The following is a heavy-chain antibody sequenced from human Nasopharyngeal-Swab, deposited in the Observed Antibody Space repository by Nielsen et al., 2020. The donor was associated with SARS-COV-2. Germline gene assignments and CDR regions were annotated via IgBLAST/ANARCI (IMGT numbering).Heavy chain of an antibody. CDR2: ISGSGGST. J-gene: IGHJ6*02. CDR1: GFTFSSYA. D-gene: IGHD6-13*01. Sequence: SCAASGFTFSSYAMSWVRQAPGKGLEWVSAISGSGGSTYYADSVKGRFTISRDNSKNTLYLQMNSLRAEDTAVYYCANSWYDYYYGMDVWGQGTTVTVSS. CDR3: ANSWYDYYYGMDV. V-gene: IGHV3-23*01.